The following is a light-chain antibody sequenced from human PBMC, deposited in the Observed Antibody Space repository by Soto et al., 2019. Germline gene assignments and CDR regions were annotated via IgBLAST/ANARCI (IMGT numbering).Light chain of an antibody. CDR2: AAS. CDR3: LLRYSIAMHT. V-gene: IGKV1-39*01. CDR1: QSISRY. J-gene: IGKJ2*01. Sequence: DIQMTQSPSSLSASVGDRVTITCRASQSISRYLNWYQQKPGKAPKPLIYAASSFQSGVPSRFSGSGSGTDFTLTISGLQPDDFATYYCLLRYSIAMHTFGQGTKLEIK.